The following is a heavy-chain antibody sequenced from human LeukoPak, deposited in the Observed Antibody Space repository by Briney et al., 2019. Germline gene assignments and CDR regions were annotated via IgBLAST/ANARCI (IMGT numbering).Heavy chain of an antibody. J-gene: IGHJ2*01. D-gene: IGHD4-17*01. Sequence: PSETLSLTCTVSRGSISSGSYYWSWIRQPAGKGLEWIGRIDTSGSTNYNPSLKSRVTISVDTSKNQFSVRLTSVTAADTAVFYCARVTTNWYFDLWGRGTLVTVSS. CDR3: ARVTTNWYFDL. CDR2: IDTSGST. CDR1: RGSISSGSYY. V-gene: IGHV4-61*02.